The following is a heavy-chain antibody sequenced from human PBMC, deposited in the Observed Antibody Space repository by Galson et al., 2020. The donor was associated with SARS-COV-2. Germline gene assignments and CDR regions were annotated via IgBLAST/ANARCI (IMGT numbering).Heavy chain of an antibody. Sequence: GGSLRLSCAASGFTFSSYAMSWVRQAPGKGLEWVSAISGSGGSTYYADSVKGRFTISRDNSKNTLYLQMNSLRAEDTAVYYCAKDHWVTMIVVVITYFDYWGQGTLVTVSS. D-gene: IGHD3-22*01. V-gene: IGHV3-23*01. J-gene: IGHJ4*02. CDR2: ISGSGGST. CDR1: GFTFSSYA. CDR3: AKDHWVTMIVVVITYFDY.